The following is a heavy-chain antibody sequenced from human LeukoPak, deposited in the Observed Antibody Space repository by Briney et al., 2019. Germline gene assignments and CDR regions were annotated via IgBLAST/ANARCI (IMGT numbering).Heavy chain of an antibody. Sequence: GGSLRLSCTASGFTFSSYGMNWIRQAPGKGLEWVSGISEGGNYINYAASVKGRFSISRDNAKNSLYLQMNSLRTEDTAVYYCARASGTGSYILDYWGQGTLLTVSP. CDR3: ARASGTGSYILDY. V-gene: IGHV3-21*01. CDR1: GFTFSSYG. CDR2: ISEGGNYI. J-gene: IGHJ4*02. D-gene: IGHD1-26*01.